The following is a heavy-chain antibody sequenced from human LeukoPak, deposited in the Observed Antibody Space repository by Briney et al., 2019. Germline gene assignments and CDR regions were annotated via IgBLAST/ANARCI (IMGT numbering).Heavy chain of an antibody. D-gene: IGHD3-9*01. CDR1: GYTFTGYY. CDR2: INPNSGGT. J-gene: IGHJ4*02. Sequence: ASVKVSCKASGYTFTGYYMHWVRQAPGQGLEGRGWINPNSGGTNYAQKFQGRVTMTRDTSISTAYMELSRLRSDDTAVYYCARDTEGLRYFDWLLSSFDYWGQGTLVTVSS. V-gene: IGHV1-2*02. CDR3: ARDTEGLRYFDWLLSSFDY.